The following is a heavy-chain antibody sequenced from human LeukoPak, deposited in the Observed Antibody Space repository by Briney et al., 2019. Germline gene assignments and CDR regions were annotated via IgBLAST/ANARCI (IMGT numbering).Heavy chain of an antibody. CDR3: ATYHQRFDP. Sequence: SETLSLTCTVSGGSISSSSSYWGWIRQSPGKGLEWIGNMYYSGSTYYNPSLKSRVTISVDASRNLFSLKLSSVTAAHTAVYYCATYHQRFDPWGQGTLVTVSS. CDR2: MYYSGST. CDR1: GGSISSSSSY. V-gene: IGHV4-39*02. D-gene: IGHD2-2*01. J-gene: IGHJ5*02.